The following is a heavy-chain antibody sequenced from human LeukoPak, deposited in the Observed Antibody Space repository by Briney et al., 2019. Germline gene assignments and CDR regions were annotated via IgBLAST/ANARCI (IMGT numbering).Heavy chain of an antibody. V-gene: IGHV1-46*01. CDR2: INPSGGST. CDR1: GYTFTSYY. CDR3: ARGPAAGTDWFDP. Sequence: ASVKVSCKASGYTFTSYYMHWVRQAPGQGLEWMGIINPSGGSTSHAQKFQGRVTVTRDTSTSTVYMELSSLRSEDTAVYYCARGPAAGTDWFDPWGQGTLVTVSS. J-gene: IGHJ5*02. D-gene: IGHD6-13*01.